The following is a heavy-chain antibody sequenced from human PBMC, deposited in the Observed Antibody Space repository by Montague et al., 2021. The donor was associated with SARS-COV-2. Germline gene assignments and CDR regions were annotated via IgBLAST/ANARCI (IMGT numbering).Heavy chain of an antibody. Sequence: SETLSLTCTVSGGSISSGGYCWNWIRQPPGKGLEWIGSIYYSGYTHYNPSLKSRVTLSVDTSKNHFSLRLSSVTAADTAVYYCARSGSWGIFDLWGQGTLVIVSS. CDR1: GGSISSGGYC. CDR2: IYYSGYT. CDR3: ARSGSWGIFDL. V-gene: IGHV4-39*07. J-gene: IGHJ5*02. D-gene: IGHD6-13*01.